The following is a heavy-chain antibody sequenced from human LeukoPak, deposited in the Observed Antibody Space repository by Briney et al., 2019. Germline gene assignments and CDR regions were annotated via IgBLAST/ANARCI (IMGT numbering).Heavy chain of an antibody. CDR2: ISWNSSTI. D-gene: IGHD2-15*01. V-gene: IGHV3-9*01. J-gene: IGHJ6*03. Sequence: AGGSLRLSCAASGFTFDDYAMHWVRQAPGKGLEWVSGISWNSSTIYYADSVKGRFTISRDNAKNSLYLQMNSLRAEDTAVYYCARSKEDNHYYYYYMDVWGKGTTVTVSS. CDR3: ARSKEDNHYYYYYMDV. CDR1: GFTFDDYA.